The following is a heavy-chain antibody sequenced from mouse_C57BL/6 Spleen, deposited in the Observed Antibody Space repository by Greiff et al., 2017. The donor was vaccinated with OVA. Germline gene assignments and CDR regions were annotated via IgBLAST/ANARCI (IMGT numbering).Heavy chain of an antibody. CDR3: AREVLLLLDY. CDR1: GFTFSDYG. V-gene: IGHV5-17*01. J-gene: IGHJ2*01. CDR2: ISSGSSTI. D-gene: IGHD1-1*01. Sequence: EVQLVESGGGLVKPGGSLQLSCAASGFTFSDYGMHWVRQAPEKGLEWVAYISSGSSTIYYADTVKGRFTISRDNAKNTLFLQMTSLRSEDTAMYYCAREVLLLLDYWGQGTTLTVSS.